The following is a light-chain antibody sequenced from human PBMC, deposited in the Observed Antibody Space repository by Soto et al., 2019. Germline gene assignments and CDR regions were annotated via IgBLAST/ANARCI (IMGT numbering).Light chain of an antibody. CDR2: DDN. Sequence: QSGLTQTASVSGSPGQSITMSCTGSRSDVGGYNLVSWYQQHPGKAPKLLISDDNKRPSGVSDRFSGSKSGSTASLTISGLQAEDEGDYYCSSYAGRITLVFGGGTKVTVL. V-gene: IGLV2-23*01. CDR1: RSDVGGYNL. J-gene: IGLJ2*01. CDR3: SSYAGRITLV.